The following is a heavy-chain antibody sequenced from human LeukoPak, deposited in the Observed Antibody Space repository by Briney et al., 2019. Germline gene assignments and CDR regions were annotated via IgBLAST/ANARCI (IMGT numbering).Heavy chain of an antibody. V-gene: IGHV1-3*01. Sequence: GASVKVSCKASGYTFTSYAMHWVRQAPGQRLEWMGWINAGNGNTKYSQKFQGRVTITRDTSASTAYMELSSLRSEDTAVYYCARFLRGPPYYDILTGYFDYWGQGTLVTVSS. J-gene: IGHJ4*02. CDR1: GYTFTSYA. CDR3: ARFLRGPPYYDILTGYFDY. CDR2: INAGNGNT. D-gene: IGHD3-9*01.